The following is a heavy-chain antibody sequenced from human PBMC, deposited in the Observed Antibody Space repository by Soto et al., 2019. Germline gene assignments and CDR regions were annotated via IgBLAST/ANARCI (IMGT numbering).Heavy chain of an antibody. V-gene: IGHV3-23*01. CDR2: LSDSGGSI. J-gene: IGHJ4*02. D-gene: IGHD6-13*01. CDR3: AKVSSSWYAGFFDL. Sequence: EVQLLESGGGLVQPGGSLRLSCTASGFTFSSHAMTWVRQAPGKGLEWVSGLSDSGGSIYYADSVKGRFTISRDNSMNTLYPQMNTLRAEDTAIYYCAKVSSSWYAGFFDLWGQGTLVTVSS. CDR1: GFTFSSHA.